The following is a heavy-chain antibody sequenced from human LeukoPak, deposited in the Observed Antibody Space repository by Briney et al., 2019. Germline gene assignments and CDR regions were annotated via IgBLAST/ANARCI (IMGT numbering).Heavy chain of an antibody. CDR2: VNHSGST. Sequence: SETLSLTCAVYGGSFSGYYWTWIRQPPGKGLEWIGEVNHSGSTNYNPSLKSRVTISVDTSKNQFSLKLSSVTAADTAVYYCARGKGSGWTFDYWGQGTLVTVSS. V-gene: IGHV4-34*01. J-gene: IGHJ4*02. CDR1: GGSFSGYY. CDR3: ARGKGSGWTFDY. D-gene: IGHD6-19*01.